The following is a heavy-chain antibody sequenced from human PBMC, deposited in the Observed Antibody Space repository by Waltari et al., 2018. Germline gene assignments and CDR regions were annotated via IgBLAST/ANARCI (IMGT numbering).Heavy chain of an antibody. V-gene: IGHV3-48*03. Sequence: EVRLVESGGGLVKPGGSLRLSCATFGFTFSSYEMNWVRQVPWKGPEWVAYINHNSTVTFYADSVRGRFTVSRDNANDLLFLQLDNVREDDTATYYCTSAYWGQG. CDR1: GFTFSSYE. J-gene: IGHJ4*02. CDR2: INHNSTVT. CDR3: TSAY.